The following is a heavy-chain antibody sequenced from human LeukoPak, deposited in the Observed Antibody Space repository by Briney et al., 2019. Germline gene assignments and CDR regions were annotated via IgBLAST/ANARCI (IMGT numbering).Heavy chain of an antibody. D-gene: IGHD1-1*01. CDR2: IYHSGST. CDR3: ALSQGNDADFDY. CDR1: GGSISSSNW. J-gene: IGHJ4*02. Sequence: SETLSLTCAVSGGSISSSNWWSWVRQPPGKGLEWIGEIYHSGSTNYNPSLKSRVTMSVDKSKNQFSLKLSSVTAADTAVYYCALSQGNDADFDYWGQGTLVTVSS. V-gene: IGHV4-4*02.